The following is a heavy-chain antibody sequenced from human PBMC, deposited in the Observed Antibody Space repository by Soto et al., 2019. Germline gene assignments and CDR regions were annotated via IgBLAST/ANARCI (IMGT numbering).Heavy chain of an antibody. D-gene: IGHD6-6*01. CDR1: GFTVSSNY. J-gene: IGHJ4*02. CDR3: AILSN. V-gene: IGHV3-53*02. CDR2: IYSDGTT. Sequence: EVQLVETGGDLIQPGGSLRLSCAASGFTVSSNYMNWVRQAPGKGLEWLSIIYSDGTTYYADSVKGRFTISRDNFKNTLYLQMNNLRAEDTAVYYCAILSNWGQGTLVTVSS.